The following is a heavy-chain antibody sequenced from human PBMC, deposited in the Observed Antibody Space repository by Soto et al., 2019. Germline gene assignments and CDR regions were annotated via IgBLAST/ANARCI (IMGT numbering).Heavy chain of an antibody. J-gene: IGHJ6*03. V-gene: IGHV4-34*01. CDR2: INHSGST. D-gene: IGHD4-4*01. CDR1: GGSFSGYY. Sequence: SETLSLTCAVYGGSFSGYYWSWIRQPPGKGLEWIGEINHSGSTNYNPSLKSRVTISVDTSKNQFSLKLSSVTDADTAVYYCARPSNTDYYYYYMDVWGKGTTVTVSS. CDR3: ARPSNTDYYYYYMDV.